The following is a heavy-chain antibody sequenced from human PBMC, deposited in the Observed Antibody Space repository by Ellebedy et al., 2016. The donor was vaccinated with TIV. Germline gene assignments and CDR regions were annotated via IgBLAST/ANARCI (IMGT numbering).Heavy chain of an antibody. Sequence: SETLSLTXAVYGGSFSGYYWSWIRQSPGKGLEWIGEINDGGSTNYNPSLKSRVTTSVDTSKNQFSLKLSSVSAADTAVYYCARGRGDGYNTLLFGYWGQGTLVTVSS. CDR1: GGSFSGYY. CDR2: INDGGST. CDR3: ARGRGDGYNTLLFGY. J-gene: IGHJ4*02. D-gene: IGHD5-24*01. V-gene: IGHV4-34*01.